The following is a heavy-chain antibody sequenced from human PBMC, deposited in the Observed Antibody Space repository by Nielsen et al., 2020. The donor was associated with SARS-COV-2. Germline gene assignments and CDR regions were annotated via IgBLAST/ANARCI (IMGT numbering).Heavy chain of an antibody. CDR3: ARGDIAVVPAAMFRGDDAFDI. D-gene: IGHD2-2*01. CDR2: IYYSGSV. CDR1: GGPLSSRNYY. Sequence: SETLSLTCTVSGGPLSSRNYYWGWIRQPPGKGLEWIGTIYYSGSVSYNPSLRSRVTISVDTSKKHFSLKLTSVTAADTAVYFCARGDIAVVPAAMFRGDDAFDIWGQGTMARVSS. J-gene: IGHJ3*02. V-gene: IGHV4-39*02.